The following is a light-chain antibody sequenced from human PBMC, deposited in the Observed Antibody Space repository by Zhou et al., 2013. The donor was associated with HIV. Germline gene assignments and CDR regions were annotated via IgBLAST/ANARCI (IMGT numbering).Light chain of an antibody. CDR3: QQYDNWPPLT. CDR2: GAS. V-gene: IGKV3-15*01. Sequence: DIVLTQSPATLSVSPGDTATLSCRASQSVRSDLAWYQQKPGQGPRLLIDGASTRATGIPARFIGSGSGTEFTLTISSMLSEDFAVYYCQQYDNWPPLTFGGGTKVEIK. CDR1: QSVRSD. J-gene: IGKJ4*01.